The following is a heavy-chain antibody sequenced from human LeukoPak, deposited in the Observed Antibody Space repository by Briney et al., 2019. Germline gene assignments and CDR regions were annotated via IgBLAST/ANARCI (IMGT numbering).Heavy chain of an antibody. CDR2: IYTGGST. CDR1: GASINSYY. V-gene: IGHV4-4*07. CDR3: ARNAGDY. J-gene: IGHJ4*02. D-gene: IGHD6-13*01. Sequence: PSETLSLTCTVSGASINSYYWTWIRQPAGKGLEWIGRIYTGGSTNYNPSLRGRVTMSVDTSKNQFSLKLNSVTAADTAVYYCARNAGDYWGQGTLVTVSS.